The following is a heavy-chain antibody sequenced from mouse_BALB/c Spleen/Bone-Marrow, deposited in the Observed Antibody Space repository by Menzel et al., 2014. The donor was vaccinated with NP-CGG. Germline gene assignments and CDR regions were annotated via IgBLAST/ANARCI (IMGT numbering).Heavy chain of an antibody. CDR3: ARGSDY. J-gene: IGHJ4*01. Sequence: QVQLQQSGAELARPGASVKLSCKASGHTFTSYWMKWVKQRPGQGLEWIGAIYPGDGDTRYTRKFKGKATLTADKSSSTAYMQLSSLASEDSAVYYCARGSDYWGQGTSVTVSS. V-gene: IGHV1-87*01. CDR1: GHTFTSYW. CDR2: IYPGDGDT. D-gene: IGHD3-2*02.